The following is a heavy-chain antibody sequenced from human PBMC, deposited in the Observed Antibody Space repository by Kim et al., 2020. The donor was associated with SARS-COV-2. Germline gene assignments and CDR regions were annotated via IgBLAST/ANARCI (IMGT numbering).Heavy chain of an antibody. CDR1: GFTFSSYW. CDR3: AGLCWGGYCSGGSCYCIDY. V-gene: IGHV3-7*01. CDR2: IKQDGSEK. J-gene: IGHJ4*02. D-gene: IGHD2-15*01. Sequence: GGSLRLSCAASGFTFSSYWMSWVRQAPGKGLEWVANIKQDGSEKYYVDSVKGRFTISRDNAKNSLYLQMNSLRAEDTAVYYCAGLCWGGYCSGGSCYCIDYWGQGTLVTVSS.